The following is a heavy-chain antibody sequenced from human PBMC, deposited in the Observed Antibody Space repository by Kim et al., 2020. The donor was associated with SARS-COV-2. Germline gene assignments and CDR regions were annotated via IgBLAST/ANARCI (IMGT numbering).Heavy chain of an antibody. CDR1: GGSFSGYY. Sequence: SETLSLTCAVYGGSFSGYYWSWIRQPPGKGLEWIGEINHSGSTNYNPSLQSRVTISVDTSKNQFSLKLSSVTAADTAVYYCDNGSLQFDYCGQGTLVTVS. V-gene: IGHV4-34*01. CDR3: DNGSLQFDY. CDR2: INHSGST. D-gene: IGHD6-13*01. J-gene: IGHJ4*02.